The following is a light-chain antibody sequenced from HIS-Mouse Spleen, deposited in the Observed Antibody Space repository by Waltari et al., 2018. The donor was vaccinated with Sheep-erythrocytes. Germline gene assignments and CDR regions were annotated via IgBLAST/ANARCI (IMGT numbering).Light chain of an antibody. CDR1: KSGDKY. Sequence: SYELTQPPSVSVSPGQTASITCSGDKSGDKYACWYQQKPGQSPVLVIYHDSKRPSGIPERFSGSNSGNTATLTISGTQAMDEADYYCQAWDSSTAWNVVFGGGTKLTVL. V-gene: IGLV3-1*01. CDR2: HDS. J-gene: IGLJ2*01. CDR3: QAWDSSTAWNVV.